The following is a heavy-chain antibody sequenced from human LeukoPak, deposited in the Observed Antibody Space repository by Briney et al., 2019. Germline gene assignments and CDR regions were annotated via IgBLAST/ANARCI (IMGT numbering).Heavy chain of an antibody. V-gene: IGHV4-34*01. Sequence: SETLSLTCAVYGGSFSGYYWTWIRQPPGKGLEWIGEINHSGSTYYNPSLKSRVTISVDTSKNQFSLKLSSVTAADTAVYYCARVAVAGTDFDYWGQGTLVTVSS. D-gene: IGHD6-19*01. CDR3: ARVAVAGTDFDY. CDR1: GGSFSGYY. CDR2: INHSGST. J-gene: IGHJ4*02.